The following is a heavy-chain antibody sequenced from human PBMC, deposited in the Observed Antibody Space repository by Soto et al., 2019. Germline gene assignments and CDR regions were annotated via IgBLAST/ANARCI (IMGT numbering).Heavy chain of an antibody. Sequence: SAKVSCKASGGTFSSYAISWVRQAPGQGLEWMVGIIPIFGTANYAQKFQGRVTITADESTSTAYMELSSPRSEDSAVYYCARDREAAAAWFDPWGQGTLVTVSS. J-gene: IGHJ5*02. V-gene: IGHV1-69*13. CDR1: GGTFSSYA. CDR3: ARDREAAAAWFDP. D-gene: IGHD6-13*01. CDR2: IIPIFGTA.